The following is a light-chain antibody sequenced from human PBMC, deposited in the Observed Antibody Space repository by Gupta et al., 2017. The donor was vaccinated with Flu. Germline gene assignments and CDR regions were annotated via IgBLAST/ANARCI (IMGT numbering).Light chain of an antibody. CDR1: SSDVGGYYF. V-gene: IGLV2-11*01. CDR3: SSDAGRYTVI. CDR2: DVT. Sequence: QSALTQPRSVSGSPGQSVTISCTGTSSDVGGYYFVSWYQQHPGKVPKLLIHDVTERPAGVPNRFSGSKAGDTASLTISGLQDDDEADYYCSSDAGRYTVIFGGGTTLTVL. J-gene: IGLJ2*01.